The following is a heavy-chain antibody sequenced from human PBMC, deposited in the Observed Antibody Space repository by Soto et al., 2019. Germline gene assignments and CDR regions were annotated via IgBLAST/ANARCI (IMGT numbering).Heavy chain of an antibody. CDR2: IYHSGST. D-gene: IGHD3-22*01. Sequence: SETLSLTCAVSGYSISSGYYWGWIRQPPGKGLEWIGSIYHSGSTYYNPSLKSRVTISVDTSKNQFSLKLSSVTAADTAVYYCARDRYDDSSGFAFYYYGMDVWGQGTTVTVSS. J-gene: IGHJ6*02. CDR3: ARDRYDDSSGFAFYYYGMDV. V-gene: IGHV4-38-2*02. CDR1: GYSISSGYY.